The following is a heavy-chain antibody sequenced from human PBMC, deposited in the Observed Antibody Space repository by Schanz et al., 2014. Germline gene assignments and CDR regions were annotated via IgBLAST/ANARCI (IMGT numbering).Heavy chain of an antibody. CDR2: ISYDVRRK. CDR1: GFIFSSYG. CDR3: VTWSTTCHYQDY. Sequence: QVQLVESGGGVVQPGRSLRLSCTASGFIFSSYGMHWVRQAPGKGLDWVAFISYDVRRKYYGHSVRGRFTISRDNSKNTLSLQMDDLRGDDTAMYYCVTWSTTCHYQDYWGQGTLVSVSA. J-gene: IGHJ4*02. V-gene: IGHV3-30*03. D-gene: IGHD1-26*01.